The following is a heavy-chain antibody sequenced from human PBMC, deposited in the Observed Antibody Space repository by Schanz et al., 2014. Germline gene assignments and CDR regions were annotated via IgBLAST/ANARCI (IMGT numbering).Heavy chain of an antibody. D-gene: IGHD6-19*01. V-gene: IGHV3-33*08. Sequence: QAQLVESGGGVVQPGRSLRLSCAASGFTFSSYCINWVRQAPGKGLEWVALIWYDGSNEYYADSVKGRFTISRDNPKKTLYLQMNSLRAEDTAVYYCARDHQWLARYYMDVWGKGTTVTVSS. CDR1: GFTFSSYC. CDR2: IWYDGSNE. J-gene: IGHJ6*03. CDR3: ARDHQWLARYYMDV.